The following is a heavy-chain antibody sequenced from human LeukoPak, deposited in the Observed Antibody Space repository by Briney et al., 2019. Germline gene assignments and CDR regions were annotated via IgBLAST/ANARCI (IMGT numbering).Heavy chain of an antibody. J-gene: IGHJ6*02. CDR1: GFTFNNYA. Sequence: GGSLRLSCAASGFTFNNYAMNWVRQAPGKGLEWVSVISGSGGTTYYADSVKGRFTISRGSSKNTLYLQMNSLRAEDTAVYYCAKVSGGGLYYDGMDVWGQGTTVTVSS. V-gene: IGHV3-23*01. D-gene: IGHD1-14*01. CDR2: ISGSGGTT. CDR3: AKVSGGGLYYDGMDV.